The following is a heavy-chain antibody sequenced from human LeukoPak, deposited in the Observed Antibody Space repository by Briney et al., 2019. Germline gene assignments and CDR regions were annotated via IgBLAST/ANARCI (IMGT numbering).Heavy chain of an antibody. CDR1: GFTFSSYS. D-gene: IGHD6-13*01. CDR3: GRDLGKAAAGTGSDY. Sequence: GGSLRLSCAASGFTFSSYSMNWVRQAPGKGLEWVAVIWNDGSNKYYADSVKGRFSISRDNSKNTLYLQMNSLRAEDTALYYCGRDLGKAAAGTGSDYWGQGTLVTVSS. CDR2: IWNDGSNK. J-gene: IGHJ4*02. V-gene: IGHV3-33*08.